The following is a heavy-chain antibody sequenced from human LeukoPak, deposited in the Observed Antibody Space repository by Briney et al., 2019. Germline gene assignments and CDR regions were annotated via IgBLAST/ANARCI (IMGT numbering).Heavy chain of an antibody. CDR3: TTVSREDSSSDY. CDR1: GFTFSNVW. J-gene: IGHJ4*02. V-gene: IGHV3-15*01. Sequence: EGSLRLSCAASGFTFSNVWMSWVRQAPGEGLEWVGRIKSKTDCGTTDYAAPVKGRFTISRDDSKNTLFLQMNGLKIEDTAVYYCTTVSREDSSSDYWGQGTLVTVSS. D-gene: IGHD6-13*01. CDR2: IKSKTDCGTT.